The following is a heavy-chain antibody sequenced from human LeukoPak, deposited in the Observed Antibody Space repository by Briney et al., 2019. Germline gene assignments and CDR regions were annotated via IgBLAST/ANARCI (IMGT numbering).Heavy chain of an antibody. J-gene: IGHJ6*03. CDR1: GFTFDDYA. D-gene: IGHD2-15*01. V-gene: IGHV3-43D*03. Sequence: GGSLRLSCAASGFTFDDYAMHWVRQAPGKGLEWVSLISRDGGSTYYADSVKGRFTISRDNSKNSLYLQMNSLRAEDTALYYCAKGTLGYCSGGSCPRDYYYYHMDAWGKGTTVTVSS. CDR2: ISRDGGST. CDR3: AKGTLGYCSGGSCPRDYYYYHMDA.